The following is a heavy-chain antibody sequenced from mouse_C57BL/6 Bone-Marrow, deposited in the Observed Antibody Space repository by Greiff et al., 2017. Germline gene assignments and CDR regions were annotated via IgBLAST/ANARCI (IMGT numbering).Heavy chain of an antibody. D-gene: IGHD2-4*01. CDR2: ILTGSGCT. CDR3: AISYDYDAWFAY. CDR1: GYTFTGYW. J-gene: IGHJ3*01. V-gene: IGHV1-9*01. Sequence: VKLMESGAELMKPGASVKLSCKATGYTFTGYWIEWVKQRPGNGLEWIGEILTGSGCTNYNEKFKGKATFTADTSTNTVYMQNSSLTTEDAAIYYCAISYDYDAWFAYWGQGTLVTVAA.